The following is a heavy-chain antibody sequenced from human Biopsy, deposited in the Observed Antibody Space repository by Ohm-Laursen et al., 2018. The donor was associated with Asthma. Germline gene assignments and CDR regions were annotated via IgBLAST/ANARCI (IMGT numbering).Heavy chain of an antibody. D-gene: IGHD5-12*01. CDR3: ARGYSGSDRIVYYYSGLEV. J-gene: IGHJ6*02. CDR2: LIPVLGTP. CDR1: GDSFSNYA. V-gene: IGHV1-69*13. Sequence: ASVKVSCKASGDSFSNYAISWVRQAPGQGLEWMGGLIPVLGTPDHAQMFEGRVTITADESTSTAYMELSSLSSEVTAVYYCARGYSGSDRIVYYYSGLEVWGQGTPVAVSS.